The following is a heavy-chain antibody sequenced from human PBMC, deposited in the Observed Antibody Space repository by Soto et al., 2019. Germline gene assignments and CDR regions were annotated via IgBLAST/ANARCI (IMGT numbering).Heavy chain of an antibody. Sequence: SETLSLTCAVSGGSISSGGYSWSWIRQPPGKGLEWIGYIFHSGSPYYNPSLKSRVTISVDRSKNQFSLKLSSVTAADTAVYYCARAHYGDYGYGLDVWGPGTTVTVSS. CDR2: IFHSGSP. CDR1: GGSISSGGYS. J-gene: IGHJ6*02. D-gene: IGHD4-17*01. V-gene: IGHV4-30-2*01. CDR3: ARAHYGDYGYGLDV.